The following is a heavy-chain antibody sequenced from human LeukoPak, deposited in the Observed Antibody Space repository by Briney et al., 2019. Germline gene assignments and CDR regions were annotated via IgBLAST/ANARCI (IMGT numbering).Heavy chain of an antibody. CDR3: ARGRGVYSSDWSKPLS. CDR1: GYSVNSGYY. J-gene: IGHJ5*02. V-gene: IGHV4-38-2*02. CDR2: IYHSGNT. Sequence: SETLSLTCTVSGYSVNSGYYWGWVRQPPGKGLEWIGSIYHSGNTYFNPSLKSRVTISLDTSKNQFSLNLSSVTAADTAVYYCARGRGVYSSDWSKPLSWGQGTLVTVSS. D-gene: IGHD6-19*01.